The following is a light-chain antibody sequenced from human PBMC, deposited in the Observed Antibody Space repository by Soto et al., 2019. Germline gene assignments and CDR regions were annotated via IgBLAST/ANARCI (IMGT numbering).Light chain of an antibody. CDR2: GAS. V-gene: IGKV3-15*01. CDR3: QQFNNWPIT. CDR1: QNIISN. J-gene: IGKJ5*01. Sequence: EIVLTQSPATLSVSPGVRATLSCRARQNIISNLSWYQQQPCQAPRLPISGASPRATGIPARFSGSGSGPEFTPTISLLQSEDFEVYYCQQFNNWPITFGEGTLMVIK.